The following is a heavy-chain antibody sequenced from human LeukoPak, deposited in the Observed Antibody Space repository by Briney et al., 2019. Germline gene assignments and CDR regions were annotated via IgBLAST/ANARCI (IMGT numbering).Heavy chain of an antibody. V-gene: IGHV3-30*18. CDR1: GFTFSSYV. Sequence: GGSLRLSCAASGFTFSSYVMHWVRQAPGKGLEWVAVISYDGSNKYYADSVKGRFTISRDNSNNTLYLQMNSLRAEDTAVYYCAKGGAHYYRSGSYYGFDYWGQGTLVTVSS. J-gene: IGHJ4*02. CDR3: AKGGAHYYRSGSYYGFDY. D-gene: IGHD3-10*01. CDR2: ISYDGSNK.